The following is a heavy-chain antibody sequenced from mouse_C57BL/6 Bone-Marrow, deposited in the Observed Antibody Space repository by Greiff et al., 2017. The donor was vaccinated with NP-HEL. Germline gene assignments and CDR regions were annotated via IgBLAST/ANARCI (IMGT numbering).Heavy chain of an antibody. J-gene: IGHJ4*01. Sequence: EVKLQESGPGLVKPSQSLSLTCSVTGYSITSGYYWNWIRQFPGNKLEWMGYISYDGSNNYNPSLKNRISITRDTSKNQFFLKLNSVTTEDTATYYCASPYLMDYWGQGTSVTVSS. V-gene: IGHV3-6*01. CDR3: ASPYLMDY. CDR2: ISYDGSN. CDR1: GYSITSGYY.